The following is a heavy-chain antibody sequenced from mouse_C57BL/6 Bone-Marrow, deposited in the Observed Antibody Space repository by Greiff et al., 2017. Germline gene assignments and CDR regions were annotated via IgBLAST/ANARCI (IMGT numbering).Heavy chain of an antibody. D-gene: IGHD1-1*01. CDR3: ARGLLRYPFAY. Sequence: VQLQQSGPVLVKPGASVKMSCKASGYTFTDYYMNWVKQSHGKSLEWIGVINPYNGGTSYNQKFKGKATLTVDKSSSTAYMELNSLTSEDSAVYYCARGLLRYPFAYWGQGTLVTVSA. V-gene: IGHV1-19*01. CDR1: GYTFTDYY. J-gene: IGHJ3*01. CDR2: INPYNGGT.